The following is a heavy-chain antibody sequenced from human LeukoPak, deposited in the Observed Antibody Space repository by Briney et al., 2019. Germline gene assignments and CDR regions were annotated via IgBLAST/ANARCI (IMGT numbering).Heavy chain of an antibody. J-gene: IGHJ6*02. D-gene: IGHD5-18*01. CDR2: IYYSGST. CDR1: GGSISSYY. Sequence: PSETLSLTCTVSGGSISSYYWSWIRQPPGKGLEWIGYIYYSGSTNYNPSLKSRVTISVDTSKNQFSLKLSSVTAADTAVYYCARDRYSSDYYYGMDVWGQGTTVTVSS. CDR3: ARDRYSSDYYYGMDV. V-gene: IGHV4-59*01.